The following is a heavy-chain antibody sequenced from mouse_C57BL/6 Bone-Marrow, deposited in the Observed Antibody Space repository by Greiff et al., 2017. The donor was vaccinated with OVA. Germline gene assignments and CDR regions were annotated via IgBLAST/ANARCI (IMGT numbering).Heavy chain of an antibody. V-gene: IGHV1-7*01. CDR3: ARLKHY. J-gene: IGHJ2*01. D-gene: IGHD1-3*01. CDR1: GYTFTSYW. CDR2: INPCGGYT. Sequence: VQLQQSGAELAIPGASVKLSCKASGYTFTSYWMHWVKQRPGQGLEWIGYINPCGGYTKYNQKFKDKATLTADKSSRTADMQLSSLTYEDSAVYYFARLKHYWGQGTTLTVSS.